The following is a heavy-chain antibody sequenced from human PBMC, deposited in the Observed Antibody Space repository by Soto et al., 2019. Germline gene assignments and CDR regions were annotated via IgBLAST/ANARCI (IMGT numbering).Heavy chain of an antibody. J-gene: IGHJ4*02. CDR2: IYYSGST. D-gene: IGHD2-2*01. CDR3: ARRGRYCSSTSCYGNDY. CDR1: GGSISSSSYY. V-gene: IGHV4-39*01. Sequence: QLQLQESGPGLVKPSETLSLTCTVSGGSISSSSYYWDWIRQPPGKGLEWIGSIYYSGSTYYNPSLKSGVTISVDTSKNQFSLRLTCVTAADTAVYYCARRGRYCSSTSCYGNDYWGQGTLVTVSS.